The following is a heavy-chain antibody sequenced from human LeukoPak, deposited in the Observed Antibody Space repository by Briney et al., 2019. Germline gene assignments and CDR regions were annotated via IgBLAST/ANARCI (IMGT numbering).Heavy chain of an antibody. CDR3: ARIDGGHHLSPFDY. Sequence: PSETLSLTCTVSGGSFSSSSYYWGWIRQPPGKGLEWIGSFYYDGSTYYNPSLKSRVTISVDTSKNQFSLKLSSVTAADTAIYYCARIDGGHHLSPFDYWGQGTLVTVSS. D-gene: IGHD4-23*01. J-gene: IGHJ4*02. V-gene: IGHV4-39*01. CDR1: GGSFSSSSYY. CDR2: FYYDGST.